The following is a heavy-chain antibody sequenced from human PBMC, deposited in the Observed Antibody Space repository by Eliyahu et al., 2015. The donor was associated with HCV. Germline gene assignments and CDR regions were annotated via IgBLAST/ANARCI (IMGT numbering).Heavy chain of an antibody. Sequence: EVKKPGSSVKVSCKASGGTFSTSTINWVRQAPGQGLEWMGGITPIFGTANYAQKFRGRVTVTADESTSTAYMDLSSLRSEDTAVYYCARPSADNSGISKPFDYWGQGTLVTVSS. CDR1: GGTFSTST. CDR3: ARPSADNSGISKPFDY. V-gene: IGHV1-69*01. D-gene: IGHD6-19*01. CDR2: ITPIFGTA. J-gene: IGHJ4*02.